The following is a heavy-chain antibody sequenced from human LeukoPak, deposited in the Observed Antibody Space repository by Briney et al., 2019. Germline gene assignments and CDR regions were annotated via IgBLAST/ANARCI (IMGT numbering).Heavy chain of an antibody. CDR3: AREIGYSSSSGANYYYGMDV. J-gene: IGHJ6*02. CDR2: IWYDGSNK. D-gene: IGHD6-6*01. V-gene: IGHV3-33*08. Sequence: GGSLRLSCVVSGFTFSSYAVHWVRQAPGKGLEWVAVIWYDGSNKYYADSVKGRFTISRDNSKNTLYLQMNSLRAEDTAVYYCAREIGYSSSSGANYYYGMDVWGQGTTVTVSS. CDR1: GFTFSSYA.